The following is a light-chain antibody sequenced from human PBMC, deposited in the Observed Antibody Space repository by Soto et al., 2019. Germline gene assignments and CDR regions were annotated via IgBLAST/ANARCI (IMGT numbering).Light chain of an antibody. CDR1: QSVIDNY. J-gene: IGKJ5*01. V-gene: IGKV3-20*01. Sequence: EIVLTQSPGTLSLSPVERATLSCRASQSVIDNYLAWYQQKPGQAPRLLIHGASWRATAIPDRFSGSGSGTDFTLTISRLEPEDFAVFYCQHYDSLPITFGQGTRLEIK. CDR2: GAS. CDR3: QHYDSLPIT.